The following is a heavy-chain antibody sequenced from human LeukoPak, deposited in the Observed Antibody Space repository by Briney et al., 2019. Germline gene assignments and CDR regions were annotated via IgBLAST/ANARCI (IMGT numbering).Heavy chain of an antibody. CDR2: ISSSSNII. CDR1: GFTFSSYS. Sequence: GGSLRLSCAASGFTFSSYSMNWVRQAPGKGLEWVSYISSSSNIISYADSVKGRFTISRDNAKNSLYLQMNSLRAEDTAVYYCARGEVGATLDYWGQGTLVTVSS. J-gene: IGHJ4*02. V-gene: IGHV3-48*01. D-gene: IGHD1-26*01. CDR3: ARGEVGATLDY.